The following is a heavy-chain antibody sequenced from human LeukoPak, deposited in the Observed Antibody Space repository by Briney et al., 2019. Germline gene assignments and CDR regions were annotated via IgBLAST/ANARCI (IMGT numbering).Heavy chain of an antibody. Sequence: GGSLRLSCAASGFTFSSYAMSWVRQAPGKGLEWVSAISGSGGSTYYADSVKGRFTISRDNSKNTLYLQMNSLRAEDTAVYYCAKDRLGYYYASSGYYFDYWGQGTLVTVSS. CDR1: GFTFSSYA. CDR2: ISGSGGST. D-gene: IGHD3-22*01. J-gene: IGHJ4*02. CDR3: AKDRLGYYYASSGYYFDY. V-gene: IGHV3-23*01.